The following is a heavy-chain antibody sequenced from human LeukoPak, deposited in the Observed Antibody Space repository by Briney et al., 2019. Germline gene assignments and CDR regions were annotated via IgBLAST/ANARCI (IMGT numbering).Heavy chain of an antibody. V-gene: IGHV4-59*01. CDR3: AGDTYGSDY. CDR1: GGSISSYY. Sequence: SETQSLTCTVSGGSISSYYWSWIRQPPGKGLEWIGYIYYSGSTNYNPSLKSRVTISVDTSKNQFSLKLRSVTAADTAMYYCAGDTYGSDYWGQGTRVTVSS. D-gene: IGHD3-10*01. J-gene: IGHJ4*02. CDR2: IYYSGST.